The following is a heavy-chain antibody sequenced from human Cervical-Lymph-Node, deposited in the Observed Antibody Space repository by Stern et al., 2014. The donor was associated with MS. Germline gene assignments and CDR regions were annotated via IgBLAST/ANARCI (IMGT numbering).Heavy chain of an antibody. D-gene: IGHD6-19*01. CDR1: GYTFSSYW. CDR3: ARHVTVADPMYYYYGVDV. CDR2: IFPDDSET. J-gene: IGHJ6*02. V-gene: IGHV5-51*01. Sequence: QLVQSGGEVKKPGESLRISCKGSGYTFSSYWIDWVRHMPGKGLEWMGTIFPDDSETRYSPSFQGQVSISADKAISPAYLQWSSLKASDTAIYYCARHVTVADPMYYYYGVDVWGQGTTVTVAS.